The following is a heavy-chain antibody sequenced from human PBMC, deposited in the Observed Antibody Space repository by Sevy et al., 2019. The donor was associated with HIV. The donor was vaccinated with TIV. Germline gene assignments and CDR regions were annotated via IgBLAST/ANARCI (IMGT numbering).Heavy chain of an antibody. D-gene: IGHD3-22*01. J-gene: IGHJ4*02. Sequence: GGSLRLSCAASRFTLRSYAMSWVRQAPGKGLEWVSAISSSGVSTYYADSVKGRFTISRDNSKNTLYLQMNSLRAEDTAVYYCAKDVRYDSSGYFDYWGQGLLVTVSS. V-gene: IGHV3-23*01. CDR2: ISSSGVST. CDR1: RFTLRSYA. CDR3: AKDVRYDSSGYFDY.